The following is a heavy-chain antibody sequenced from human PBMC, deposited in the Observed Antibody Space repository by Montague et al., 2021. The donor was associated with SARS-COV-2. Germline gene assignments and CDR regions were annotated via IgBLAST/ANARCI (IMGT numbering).Heavy chain of an antibody. Sequence: PALVKPTQTLTLTCTFSGFSLSTSGVGVGWIRQPPGKALEWLALTYWDDDKRYSTSLKTRLTISKDTSKNQVVLTMTNMDPVDTATYYCARSYGTTVVTRAFDYWGQGTLVTVSS. J-gene: IGHJ4*02. CDR3: ARSYGTTVVTRAFDY. V-gene: IGHV2-5*02. D-gene: IGHD4-23*01. CDR2: TYWDDDK. CDR1: GFSLSTSGVG.